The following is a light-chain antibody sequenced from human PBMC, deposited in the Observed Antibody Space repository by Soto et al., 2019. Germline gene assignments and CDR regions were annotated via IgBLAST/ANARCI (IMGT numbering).Light chain of an antibody. CDR3: QQRSNWPIT. CDR2: DAS. CDR1: QSVSRN. V-gene: IGKV3-11*01. J-gene: IGKJ5*01. Sequence: EIVLTQSPGTLSLSPGEGATLSCRASQSVSRNLVWYQQKPGQAPRLLIYDASNRATGIPARFSGSGSGTDFTLTISSLEPEDFAVYYCQQRSNWPITFGQGTRLEIK.